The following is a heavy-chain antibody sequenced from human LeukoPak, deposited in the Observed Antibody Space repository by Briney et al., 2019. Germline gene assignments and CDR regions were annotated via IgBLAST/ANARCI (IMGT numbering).Heavy chain of an antibody. D-gene: IGHD4-17*01. V-gene: IGHV3-30*03. CDR2: ISYDGINE. CDR1: GFTFRNYG. J-gene: IGHJ1*01. CDR3: ATGRVDYGDYGVVKH. Sequence: GGSLGLSCEVSGFTFRNYGMNWVRQAPGKGLEWVAVISYDGINEYYVDSVKGRFTISRDNSKNSLYLQMESLTIEDTAVYYCATGRVDYGDYGVVKHWGQGTLVTVSS.